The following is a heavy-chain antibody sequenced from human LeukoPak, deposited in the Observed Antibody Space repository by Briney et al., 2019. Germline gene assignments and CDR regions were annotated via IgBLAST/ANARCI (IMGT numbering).Heavy chain of an antibody. Sequence: VSVKVSCKASGYTFTSYDINWVRQATGQGLEWMGWMNPNSGNTGYAQKFQGRVTMTRNTSISTAYMELSSLRSEDTAVYYCASTYYDFWSGYYQAYYMDVWGKGTTVTVSS. D-gene: IGHD3-3*01. V-gene: IGHV1-8*01. CDR2: MNPNSGNT. CDR3: ASTYYDFWSGYYQAYYMDV. CDR1: GYTFTSYD. J-gene: IGHJ6*03.